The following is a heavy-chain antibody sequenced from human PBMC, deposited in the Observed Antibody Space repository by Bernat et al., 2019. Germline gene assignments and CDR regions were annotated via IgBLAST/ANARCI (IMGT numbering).Heavy chain of an antibody. CDR1: GFTFSSYG. CDR3: AREANYGCNSAGPLGY. J-gene: IGHJ4*02. CDR2: IWYDGSNK. V-gene: IGHV3-33*01. Sequence: QVQLVESGGGVVQPGRSLRLSCAASGFTFSSYGMHWVRQAPGKGLEWVAVIWYDGSNKYYADSVKGRFTISRDNSKNTLYLQMNSLRAEDTAVDYWAREANYGCNSAGPLGYWGQGTLVTVSS. D-gene: IGHD4-17*01.